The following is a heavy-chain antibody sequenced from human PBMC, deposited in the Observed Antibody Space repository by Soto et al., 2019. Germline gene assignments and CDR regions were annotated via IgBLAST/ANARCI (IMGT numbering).Heavy chain of an antibody. J-gene: IGHJ4*02. CDR1: GFTFSSYA. Sequence: GGSLRLSCAASGFTFSSYAMNWVRQAPGKGLEWVSAISGSGGSTYYADSVKGRFTISRDNSKNTLYLQMNSLRAEDTAVYYCVLLLRSVAAYNPYWGQGTLVTVSS. V-gene: IGHV3-23*01. CDR3: VLLLRSVAAYNPY. D-gene: IGHD3-10*02. CDR2: ISGSGGST.